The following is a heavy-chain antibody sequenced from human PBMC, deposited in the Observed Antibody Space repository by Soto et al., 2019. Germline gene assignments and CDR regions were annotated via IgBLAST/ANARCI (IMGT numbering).Heavy chain of an antibody. CDR3: ARVSSAYYYDSSGYYPYNWFEP. CDR2: IYYSGST. V-gene: IGHV4-61*01. J-gene: IGHJ5*02. Sequence: SETLSLTCAVSGGSVSSGSYYWSWIRQPPGKGLEWIGYIYYSGSTNYNPSLKSRVTISVDTSKNQFSLKLSSVTAADTAVYYCARVSSAYYYDSSGYYPYNWFEPWGQGTLVTVSS. CDR1: GGSVSSGSYY. D-gene: IGHD3-22*01.